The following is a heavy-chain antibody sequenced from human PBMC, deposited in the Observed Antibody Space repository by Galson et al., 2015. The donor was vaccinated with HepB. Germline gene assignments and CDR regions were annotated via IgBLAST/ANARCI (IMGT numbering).Heavy chain of an antibody. D-gene: IGHD6-19*01. CDR3: AKARDPDSSGWFLDY. V-gene: IGHV3-30*18. CDR2: ISHDVSNK. J-gene: IGHJ4*02. Sequence: SLRLSCAASGFTFNSYVMHWVRQAPGKGLEWVAVISHDVSNKLYADSVKGRFTISRDNSKNTLFLQMNSLRAEDTAVYYCAKARDPDSSGWFLDYWGQGTLVTVSS. CDR1: GFTFNSYV.